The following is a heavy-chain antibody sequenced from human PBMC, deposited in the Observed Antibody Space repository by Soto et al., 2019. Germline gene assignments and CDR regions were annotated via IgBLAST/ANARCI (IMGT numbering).Heavy chain of an antibody. CDR2: ISAYNSNT. D-gene: IGHD6-19*01. CDR1: GYTFTSYV. CDR3: ASPSSGWRNDAFDI. J-gene: IGHJ3*02. V-gene: IGHV1-18*01. Sequence: QVQLVQSGAEVKKPGASVKVSCKASGYTFTSYVISWVRQAPGQGLEWMGWISAYNSNTNYAQKLQGRVTMTTDTSTRTAYMELRSLRSDDTAVYYCASPSSGWRNDAFDIWGQGTMVTVSS.